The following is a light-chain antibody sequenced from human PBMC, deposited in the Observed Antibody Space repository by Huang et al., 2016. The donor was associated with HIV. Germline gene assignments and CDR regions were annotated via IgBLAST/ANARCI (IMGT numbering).Light chain of an antibody. CDR1: HSVTSNF. V-gene: IGKV3-20*01. Sequence: EIVLTQSPDTLSLSPGERATLSCRASHSVTSNFLAWYQQKPGQSPRLLLYGASRRATGIPDRFSGSGSGTDFTLTITRLDPEDFAVYYCQQYGGSPLFTFGPGTKVDIK. CDR3: QQYGGSPLFT. CDR2: GAS. J-gene: IGKJ3*01.